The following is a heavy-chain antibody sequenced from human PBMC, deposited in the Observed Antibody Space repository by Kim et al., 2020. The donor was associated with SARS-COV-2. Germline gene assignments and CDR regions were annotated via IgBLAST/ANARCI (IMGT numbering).Heavy chain of an antibody. Sequence: GGSLRLSCAASGFTFSNAWMSWVRQAPGKGLEWVGRIKSKTDGGTTDYAAPVKGRFTISRDDSKNTLYLQMNSLKTEDTAVYYCTTTNIDYDILTGYLYGTYFDYWGQGTLVTVSS. CDR3: TTTNIDYDILTGYLYGTYFDY. CDR2: IKSKTDGGTT. CDR1: GFTFSNAW. J-gene: IGHJ4*02. V-gene: IGHV3-15*01. D-gene: IGHD3-9*01.